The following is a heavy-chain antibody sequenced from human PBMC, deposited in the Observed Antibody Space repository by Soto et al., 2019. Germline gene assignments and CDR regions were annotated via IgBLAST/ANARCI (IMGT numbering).Heavy chain of an antibody. CDR1: GFTFSSYA. J-gene: IGHJ6*03. Sequence: TGGSLRLSCAASGFTFSSYAMSWVRQAPGKGLEWVSVIRSSGDRTYYADSVKGRFTISRDNSKNTLYMQMNSLRAEDTAVYYFARVGRGSTPYYYYYYMDVWGKGTTVTVSS. CDR3: ARVGRGSTPYYYYYYMDV. CDR2: IRSSGDRT. V-gene: IGHV3-23*01. D-gene: IGHD3-3*01.